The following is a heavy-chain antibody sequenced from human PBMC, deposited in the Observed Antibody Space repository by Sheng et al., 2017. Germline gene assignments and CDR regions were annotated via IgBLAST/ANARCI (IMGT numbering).Heavy chain of an antibody. CDR3: ARRELSTYDYVWGSRAFDI. Sequence: QVQLVQSGAEVKKPGSSVKVSCKASGGTFSSYAISWVRQAPGQGLEWMGGIIPIFGTANYAQKFQGRVTITADESTSTAYMELSSLRSEDTAVYYCARRELSTYDYVWGSRAFDIWGQGTMVTVSS. J-gene: IGHJ3*02. V-gene: IGHV1-69*13. CDR1: GGTFSSYA. D-gene: IGHD3-16*01. CDR2: IIPIFGTA.